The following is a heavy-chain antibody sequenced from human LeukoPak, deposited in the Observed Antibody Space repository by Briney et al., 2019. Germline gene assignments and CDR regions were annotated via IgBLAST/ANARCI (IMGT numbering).Heavy chain of an antibody. D-gene: IGHD2-2*01. Sequence: GRSLRLSCAASGFTFSSYAMHWVRQAPGKGLEWVAVISYDGSNKYYADSVKGRFTISRDNSKNTLYLQMNSLRAEDTAVYYCARDELYCSSTSCYYYYGMDVWGKGTTVTVSS. CDR1: GFTFSSYA. CDR2: ISYDGSNK. V-gene: IGHV3-30*04. J-gene: IGHJ6*04. CDR3: ARDELYCSSTSCYYYYGMDV.